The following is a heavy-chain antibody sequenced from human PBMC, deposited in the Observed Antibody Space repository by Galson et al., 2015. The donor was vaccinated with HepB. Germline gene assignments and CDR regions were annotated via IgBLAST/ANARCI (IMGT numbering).Heavy chain of an antibody. D-gene: IGHD4/OR15-4a*01. CDR1: GGTFSSYA. CDR3: ARGQYGGPYYYYGMDV. V-gene: IGHV1-69*13. CDR2: IIPIFGIA. Sequence: SVKVSCKASGGTFSSYAVSWVRQAPGQGLEWMGGIIPIFGIANYAQKFQGRVTITADESTSTAYMELSSLRSEDTAVYYCARGQYGGPYYYYGMDVWGQGTTVTVSS. J-gene: IGHJ6*02.